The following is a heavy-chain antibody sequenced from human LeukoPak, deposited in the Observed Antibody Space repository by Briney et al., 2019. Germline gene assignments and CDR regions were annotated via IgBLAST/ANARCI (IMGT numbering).Heavy chain of an antibody. Sequence: SETLSLTCTVSSGSISSSSYYWGWIRQPPGKGLEWTGSIYYSGSTYYNPSLKSRVTISVDTSKNQFSLKLSSVTAADTAVYYCARRSDCGGDCWAFDIWGQGTMVTVSS. J-gene: IGHJ3*02. CDR1: SGSISSSSYY. CDR3: ARRSDCGGDCWAFDI. V-gene: IGHV4-39*01. D-gene: IGHD2-21*02. CDR2: IYYSGST.